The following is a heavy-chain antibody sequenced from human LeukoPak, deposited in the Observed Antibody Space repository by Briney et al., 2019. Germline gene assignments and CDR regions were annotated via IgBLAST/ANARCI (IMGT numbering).Heavy chain of an antibody. CDR3: ARDVRMATTKGAFDI. Sequence: SETLSLTCAVSGVSISSNNWWNWVRQPPGKGLEWIGEIYHSGSSNYNPSLESRVTISVDKSKNQLSLKLSSVTAADTAVYYCARDVRMATTKGAFDIWGQGTMVTVSS. CDR2: IYHSGSS. J-gene: IGHJ3*02. CDR1: GVSISSNNW. V-gene: IGHV4-4*02. D-gene: IGHD5-24*01.